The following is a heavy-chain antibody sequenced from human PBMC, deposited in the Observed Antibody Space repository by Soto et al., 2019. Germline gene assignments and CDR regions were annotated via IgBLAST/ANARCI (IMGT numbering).Heavy chain of an antibody. D-gene: IGHD6-13*01. CDR2: IYHSGST. CDR3: ASSHAGAHITAAVH. V-gene: IGHV4-30-2*01. J-gene: IGHJ4*02. Sequence: QLQLQESGSGLVKPSQALSLTCAVSGGSISSGGYSWSWIRQPPGKGLEWIGYIYHSGSTYYNPSLKSRVTISVDRSNNQFSLKLSSVTAADTAVYYCASSHAGAHITAAVHWGQVTLVTVSS. CDR1: GGSISSGGYS.